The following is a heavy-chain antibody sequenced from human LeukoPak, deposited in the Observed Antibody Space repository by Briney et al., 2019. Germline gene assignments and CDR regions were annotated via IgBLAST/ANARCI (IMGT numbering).Heavy chain of an antibody. J-gene: IGHJ4*02. V-gene: IGHV3-30*02. Sequence: GGSLRLSCTASGLTFSSSDMHWVRQAPGKGLDWVSLINHDGTNTYYADSVKGRFTISRDNSQNTLYLQMNSLRGEDTAVYYCTNFDYWGQGTLVTVSS. CDR3: TNFDY. CDR2: INHDGTNT. CDR1: GLTFSSSD.